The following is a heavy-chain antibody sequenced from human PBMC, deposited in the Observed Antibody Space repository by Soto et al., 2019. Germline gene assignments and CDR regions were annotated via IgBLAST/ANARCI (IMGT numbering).Heavy chain of an antibody. CDR2: VHYSGSK. CDR3: ARESEGGNVHDWFDP. D-gene: IGHD1-1*01. Sequence: QVQLQESGPGLVKPSETLSLTCSVSGDSIGTYYWSWVRQPPGKGLEWLGFVHYSGSKQYNPSLKGRVTMSMDTSKNQLSLKLRSVTAADTAVYYCARESEGGNVHDWFDPWGQGILVTVSS. CDR1: GDSIGTYY. V-gene: IGHV4-59*01. J-gene: IGHJ5*02.